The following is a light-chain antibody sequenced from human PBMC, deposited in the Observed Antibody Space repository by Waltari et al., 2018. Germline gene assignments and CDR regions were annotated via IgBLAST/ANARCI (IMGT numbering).Light chain of an antibody. V-gene: IGKV3-11*01. J-gene: IGKJ4*01. CDR2: DVS. Sequence: DIVLTQSPATLSLSPGDRATLPCRASQSVANYLAWYQQKPCQAPRLLIYDVSNRATDIPARFSGSGFATDFTLTISDLKPEDIAVYYCQQRNKWPVTFGGGTKVEIK. CDR1: QSVANY. CDR3: QQRNKWPVT.